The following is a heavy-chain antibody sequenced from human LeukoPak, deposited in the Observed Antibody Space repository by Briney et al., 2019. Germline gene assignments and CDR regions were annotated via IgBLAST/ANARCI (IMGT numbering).Heavy chain of an antibody. Sequence: SGGSLRLSCAASGFTFSSYSMNWVRQAPGKGLEWVSYISSSSSTIYYADSVKGRFTISRANSKNTLYLQMNRLRADDMAIYYCAKEAYSGSSFDFWGQGTLVTVSS. V-gene: IGHV3-48*04. CDR3: AKEAYSGSSFDF. D-gene: IGHD6-6*01. CDR2: ISSSSSTI. CDR1: GFTFSSYS. J-gene: IGHJ4*02.